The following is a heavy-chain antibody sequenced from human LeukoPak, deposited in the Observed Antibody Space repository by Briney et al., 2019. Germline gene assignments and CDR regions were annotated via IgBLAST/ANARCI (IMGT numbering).Heavy chain of an antibody. V-gene: IGHV4-39*01. CDR3: ARSANSGRETNY. D-gene: IGHD5-12*01. J-gene: IGHJ4*02. Sequence: PSETLSLTCTVSGGSINSSSYSWGWIRQPPGEGLEWVGTIYYSGTIYYRPSLESRVTISVDTSKNQFSLKMTSATAADTAVYYCARSANSGRETNYWGQGTLVTVSS. CDR1: GGSINSSSYS. CDR2: IYYSGTI.